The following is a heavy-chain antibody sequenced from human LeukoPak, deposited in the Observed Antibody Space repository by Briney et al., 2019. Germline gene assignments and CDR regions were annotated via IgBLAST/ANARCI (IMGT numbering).Heavy chain of an antibody. J-gene: IGHJ4*02. CDR1: GFTFSSYA. CDR3: AKGPYYYGSGSYTDY. Sequence: GGSLRLSCAASGFTFSSYAMSWVRQAPGKGLEWVSAISGSGGSTYYADSVKGRFTISRDNSKNTLYLQMNSLRAEDTAVYYCAKGPYYYGSGSYTDYCGQGTLVTVSS. D-gene: IGHD3-10*01. CDR2: ISGSGGST. V-gene: IGHV3-23*01.